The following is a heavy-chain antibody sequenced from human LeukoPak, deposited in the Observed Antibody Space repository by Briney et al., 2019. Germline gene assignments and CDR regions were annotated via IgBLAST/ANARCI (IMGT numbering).Heavy chain of an antibody. CDR3: ARAPRYYYYGMDV. CDR1: GGSFSGYY. J-gene: IGHJ6*02. Sequence: SETLSLTCAVYGGSFSGYYWSWIRQPPGKGLEWIGEINHRGSTNYNPSLKSRVTISVDTSKNQFSLKLSSVTAADTAVYYCARAPRYYYYGMDVWGQGTTVTISS. V-gene: IGHV4-34*01. CDR2: INHRGST.